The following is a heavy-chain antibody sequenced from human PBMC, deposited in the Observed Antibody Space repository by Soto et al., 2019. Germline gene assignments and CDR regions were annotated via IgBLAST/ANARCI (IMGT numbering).Heavy chain of an antibody. J-gene: IGHJ1*01. V-gene: IGHV1-18*01. CDR1: GYTFTSYG. D-gene: IGHD3-16*01. Sequence: ASVKVSCKASGYTFTSYGISWVQQAPGQGLEWMGWISAYNGNTNYAQKLQGRVTMTTDTSTSTAYMELRSLRSDDTAVYYCASSSSDYVWEFQHWGQGTLVTVSS. CDR3: ASSSSDYVWEFQH. CDR2: ISAYNGNT.